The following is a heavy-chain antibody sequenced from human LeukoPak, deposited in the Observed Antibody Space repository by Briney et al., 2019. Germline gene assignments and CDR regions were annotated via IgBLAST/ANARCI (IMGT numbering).Heavy chain of an antibody. CDR2: IWYDGSNK. CDR3: ARGYSSTWALDY. V-gene: IGHV3-33*01. Sequence: PGRSLRLSCAASGFTFRNYVMHWVRQAPGKGLEWVAVIWYDGSNKYYADSVEGRFTISRDNSKNTLYLQMNSLRAEDTAVYYCARGYSSTWALDYWGQGTLVTVSS. D-gene: IGHD6-13*01. J-gene: IGHJ4*02. CDR1: GFTFRNYV.